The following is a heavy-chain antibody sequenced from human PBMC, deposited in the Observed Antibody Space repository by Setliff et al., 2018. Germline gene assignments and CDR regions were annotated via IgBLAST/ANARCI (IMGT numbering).Heavy chain of an antibody. D-gene: IGHD2-15*01. Sequence: GESLKISCKASGYDFNTYWIAWVRQRPGKGLEWMGVIYPGDSDTRYSPSFQGQVTIAVDKSISTAYLQWSSLKASGTATYYCARVVGADGIGIDYWGQGTVVTVSS. J-gene: IGHJ4*02. V-gene: IGHV5-51*01. CDR1: GYDFNTYW. CDR3: ARVVGADGIGIDY. CDR2: IYPGDSDT.